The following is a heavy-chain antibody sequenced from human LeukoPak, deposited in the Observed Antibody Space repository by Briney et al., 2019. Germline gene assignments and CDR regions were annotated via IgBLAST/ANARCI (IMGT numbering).Heavy chain of an antibody. CDR3: ARGNGPLVPLAH. V-gene: IGHV4-34*01. J-gene: IGHJ4*02. CDR1: GGSFSGYY. D-gene: IGHD2/OR15-2a*01. Sequence: SETLSLTCAVYGGSFSGYYWSWIRQPPGKGLEWIGEINHSGSTNYNPSLKSRVTISVDTSKNQFSLKLSSVTAADTAVYYCARGNGPLVPLAHWGQGTLVTVSS. CDR2: INHSGST.